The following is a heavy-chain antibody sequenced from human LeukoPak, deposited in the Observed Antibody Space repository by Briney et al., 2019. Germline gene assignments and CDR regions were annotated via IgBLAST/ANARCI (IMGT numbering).Heavy chain of an antibody. V-gene: IGHV3-74*01. CDR2: INSDETST. D-gene: IGHD3-10*01. J-gene: IGHJ6*03. Sequence: PGGSLRLSCAASGFTFSSYWMHWVRQAPGKGLVWVSRINSDETSTSYADSVKGRFTISRDNAKNTLYLQTNSLRAEDTAVYYCARIRFGESYAPKSYYYYYMDVWGKGTTVTISS. CDR1: GFTFSSYW. CDR3: ARIRFGESYAPKSYYYYYMDV.